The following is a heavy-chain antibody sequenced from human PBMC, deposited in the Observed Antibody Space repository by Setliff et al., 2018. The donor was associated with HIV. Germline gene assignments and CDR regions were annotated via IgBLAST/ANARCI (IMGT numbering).Heavy chain of an antibody. D-gene: IGHD5-18*01. Sequence: SETLSLTCSVSGGSISSGTDFWSWIRQPPGKGLEWVGLIYYSGRTTYNPSLRSRVTISVDTSKNQFSLSLTSVTAADTAVYFCARRGRTGNSYVLHWFDPWGQGTLVTVSS. CDR2: IYYSGRT. J-gene: IGHJ5*02. CDR3: ARRGRTGNSYVLHWFDP. CDR1: GGSISSGTDF. V-gene: IGHV4-39*07.